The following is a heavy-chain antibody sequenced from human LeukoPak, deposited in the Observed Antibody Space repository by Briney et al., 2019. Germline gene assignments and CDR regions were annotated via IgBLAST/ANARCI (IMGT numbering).Heavy chain of an antibody. V-gene: IGHV3-7*04. CDR3: AREVREVPH. CDR1: GFTFSRHG. CDR2: INQYGTEK. Sequence: PGQSLRLSCSASGFTFSRHGMHWVRQAPGKGLEWVAKINQYGTEKYYVDSVKGRFTISRDNAKNSLYLQMNSLRAEDTAVYYCAREVREVPHWGQGTLVTVSS. D-gene: IGHD2-2*01. J-gene: IGHJ4*02.